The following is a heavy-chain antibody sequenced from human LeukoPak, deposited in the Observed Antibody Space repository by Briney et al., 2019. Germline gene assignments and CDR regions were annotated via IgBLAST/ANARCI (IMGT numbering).Heavy chain of an antibody. CDR1: GGSISSYY. CDR3: ARADPLKIDY. Sequence: SETLSLTCTVSGGSISSYYWSWIRQPPGKGLEWIGNIYYSGSTNYNPSLKSRVTISVDTSKNQFSLKLSSVTAADTAVYYCARADPLKIDYWGQGTLVTVSS. V-gene: IGHV4-59*01. J-gene: IGHJ4*02. CDR2: IYYSGST.